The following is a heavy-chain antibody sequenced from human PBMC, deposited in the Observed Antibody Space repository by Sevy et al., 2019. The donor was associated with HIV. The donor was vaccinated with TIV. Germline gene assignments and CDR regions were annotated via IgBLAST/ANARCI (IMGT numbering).Heavy chain of an antibody. J-gene: IGHJ5*02. D-gene: IGHD2-2*02. V-gene: IGHV3-21*01. Sequence: LGGSLRLSCAASEFTFSSYSMNWVRQAPGKGLEWVSSISSSSSYIYYADSVKGRFTISRDNAKNSLYLQMNSLRAEDTAVYYCAGDDCSSTSCYRPRPGDWFDPWGQGTQVTVSS. CDR3: AGDDCSSTSCYRPRPGDWFDP. CDR1: EFTFSSYS. CDR2: ISSSSSYI.